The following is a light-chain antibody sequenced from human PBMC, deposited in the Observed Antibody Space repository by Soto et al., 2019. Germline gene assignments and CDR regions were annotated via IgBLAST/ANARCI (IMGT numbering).Light chain of an antibody. J-gene: IGKJ1*01. CDR1: QSVSSSY. V-gene: IGKV3-20*01. CDR2: DAA. CDR3: QQYGSSPRT. Sequence: EIVLTQSPGTLSLSPGERATLSCRASQSVSSSYLAWYQQKPGQAPRRLIYDAASRATGIPDRFSGSGSGTDFTLTSSRLEPEDVAVYYCQQYGSSPRTF.